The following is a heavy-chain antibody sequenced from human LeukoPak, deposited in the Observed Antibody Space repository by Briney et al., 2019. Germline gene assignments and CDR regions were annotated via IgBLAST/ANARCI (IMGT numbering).Heavy chain of an antibody. Sequence: SETLSLTCTVSGGSISSRNYYWDWIRQPPGKGLEWIGNFYDSGSTYYNPSLKSRVTISGDTSKNQFSLKLSSVTAADTAVYYCARHTRPGCSGYENAFDIRGQGTVVTVSS. V-gene: IGHV4-39*01. CDR3: ARHTRPGCSGYENAFDI. CDR2: FYDSGST. J-gene: IGHJ3*02. CDR1: GGSISSRNYY. D-gene: IGHD5-12*01.